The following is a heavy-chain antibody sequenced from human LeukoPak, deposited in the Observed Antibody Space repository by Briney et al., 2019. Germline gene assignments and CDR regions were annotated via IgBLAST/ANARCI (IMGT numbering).Heavy chain of an antibody. CDR3: ARSGEYSTSRYFDY. J-gene: IGHJ4*02. D-gene: IGHD6-6*01. CDR2: IYTSGST. V-gene: IGHV4-61*02. Sequence: SQTLSLTCTVSGGSISSGGYYWSWIRQPAGKGLEWIGRIYTSGSTNYSPSLKSRVTISIDTSKNQFSLKLSSVTAADTAVYYCARSGEYSTSRYFDYWGQGTLVIVSS. CDR1: GGSISSGGYY.